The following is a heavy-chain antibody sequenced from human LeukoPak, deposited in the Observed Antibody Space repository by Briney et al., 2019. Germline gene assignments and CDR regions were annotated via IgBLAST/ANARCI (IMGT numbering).Heavy chain of an antibody. V-gene: IGHV1-69-2*01. D-gene: IGHD5-12*01. Sequence: ASVKVSRKVSGYTFTDYYMHWVQQAPGKGLEWMGLVDPEDGETIYAEKFQGRVTITADTSTDTAYMELSSLRSEDTAVYYCATAGSRVPALSGYDFDYWGQGTLVTVSS. CDR1: GYTFTDYY. J-gene: IGHJ4*02. CDR2: VDPEDGET. CDR3: ATAGSRVPALSGYDFDY.